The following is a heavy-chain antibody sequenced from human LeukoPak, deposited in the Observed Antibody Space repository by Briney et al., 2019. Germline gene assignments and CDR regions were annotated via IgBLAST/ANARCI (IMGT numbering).Heavy chain of an antibody. D-gene: IGHD3-16*01. CDR3: ALMPKGELWSHYYYYGMDV. J-gene: IGHJ6*02. CDR1: GFTFDDYA. CDR2: ISWNSGSI. Sequence: GGSLRLSCAASGFTFDDYAMHWVRQAPGKGLEWVSGISWNSGSIGYADSVKGRFTISRDNAKNSLYLQMNSLRAEDTALYYCALMPKGELWSHYYYYGMDVWGQGTTVTVSS. V-gene: IGHV3-9*01.